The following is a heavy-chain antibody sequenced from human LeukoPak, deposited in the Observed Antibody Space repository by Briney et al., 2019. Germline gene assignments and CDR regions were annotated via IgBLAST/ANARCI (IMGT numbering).Heavy chain of an antibody. CDR3: AREYYYGMDV. V-gene: IGHV3-74*01. CDR2: IYSDGSIT. CDR1: GFAFTNSW. Sequence: GGSLRLSCAASGFAFTNSWMHWVRQAPGKGLVWVSRIYSDGSITSYADSVKGRFTISRDNGRNTLYLQMNSLRAEDTAVYYCAREYYYGMDVWGQGTTVTVSS. J-gene: IGHJ6*02.